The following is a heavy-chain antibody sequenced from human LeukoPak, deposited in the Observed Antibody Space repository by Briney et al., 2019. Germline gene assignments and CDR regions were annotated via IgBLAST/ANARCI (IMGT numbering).Heavy chain of an antibody. Sequence: SGTLSLTCAVSGVSISSSNWWHWVRQPPGKGLEWIGRIYTSGSTNYNPSLKSRVTMSVDTSKNQFSLKLSSVTAADTAVYYCARVYYYDSSGYYGGDAFDIWGQGTMVTVSS. J-gene: IGHJ3*02. CDR2: IYTSGST. CDR1: GVSISSSNW. CDR3: ARVYYYDSSGYYGGDAFDI. D-gene: IGHD3-22*01. V-gene: IGHV4-4*02.